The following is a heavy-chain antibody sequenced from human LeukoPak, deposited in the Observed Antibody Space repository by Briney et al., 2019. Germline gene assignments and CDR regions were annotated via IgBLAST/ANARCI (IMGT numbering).Heavy chain of an antibody. CDR2: IRSKDFGGTT. CDR3: SRETIQVWSRYYYYYMAV. Sequence: GGSLRLSRTPSGFPSGDYAMSGVRQAPGKGLEWAAFIRSKDFGGTTKCAASVKGRFTISRDDSKSIAYLQMNSLKTEDTAVYYCSRETIQVWSRYYYYYMAVWGEGTTVTVSS. J-gene: IGHJ6*03. CDR1: GFPSGDYA. D-gene: IGHD5-18*01. V-gene: IGHV3-49*04.